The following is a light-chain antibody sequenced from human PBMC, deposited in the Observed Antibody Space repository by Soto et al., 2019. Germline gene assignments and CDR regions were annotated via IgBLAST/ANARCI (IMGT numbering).Light chain of an antibody. Sequence: EIVLTHSPATLSLSPGERVALSCRASQSVSSYLAWYQQKPGQAPRLLIYGASNRATGIPDRFSGSGSGTDFTLTISRLEPEDFAVYYCQQYGSSGTFGQGTKVDIK. CDR1: QSVSSY. CDR2: GAS. CDR3: QQYGSSGT. J-gene: IGKJ1*01. V-gene: IGKV3-20*01.